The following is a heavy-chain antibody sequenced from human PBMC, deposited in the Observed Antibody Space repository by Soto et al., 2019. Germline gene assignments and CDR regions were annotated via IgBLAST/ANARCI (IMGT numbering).Heavy chain of an antibody. D-gene: IGHD3-9*01. CDR2: ISYDGSNK. J-gene: IGHJ4*02. CDR1: GFTFSSYA. Sequence: GGSLRLSCAASGFTFSSYAMRWVRQAPGKGLEWVAVISYDGSNKYYADSVKGRFTISRDNSKNTLYLQMNSLRAEDTAVYYCARDPMYYDILTGYWGAPAFDYWGQGTLVTVSS. CDR3: ARDPMYYDILTGYWGAPAFDY. V-gene: IGHV3-30-3*01.